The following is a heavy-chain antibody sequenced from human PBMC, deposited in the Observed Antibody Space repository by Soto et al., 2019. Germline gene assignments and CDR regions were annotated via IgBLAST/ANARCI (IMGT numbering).Heavy chain of an antibody. J-gene: IGHJ6*02. CDR1: GGTFSSYA. Sequence: QVQLVQSGAEVKKPESSVKVSCKASGGTFSSYAISWVRQAPGQGLEWMGGIIPIFGTANYAQKFQGRVTITADESTSTAYMELSSIRSEDTAVYYCERDGNDCSGGRCYEGSYGMDVWGQGTTVTVSS. CDR2: IIPIFGTA. CDR3: ERDGNDCSGGRCYEGSYGMDV. V-gene: IGHV1-69*01. D-gene: IGHD2-15*01.